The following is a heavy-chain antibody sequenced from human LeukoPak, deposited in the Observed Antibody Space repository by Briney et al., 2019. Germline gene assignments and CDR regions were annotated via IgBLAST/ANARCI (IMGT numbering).Heavy chain of an antibody. D-gene: IGHD6-19*01. CDR3: ARGFRGWYAEGFDY. V-gene: IGHV3-7*01. J-gene: IGHJ4*02. CDR2: IKQDGSEK. Sequence: GGSLRLSCAASEITFSFYWMNWVRQAPGKGLEWVANIKQDGSEKYYVDSVKGRFTISRDNAKNSLYLQMNSLRAEDTAVYYCARGFRGWYAEGFDYWGQGTVVTVSS. CDR1: EITFSFYW.